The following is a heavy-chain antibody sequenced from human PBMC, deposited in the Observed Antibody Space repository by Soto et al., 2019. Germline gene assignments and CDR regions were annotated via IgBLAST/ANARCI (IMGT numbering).Heavy chain of an antibody. Sequence: SETLSLTCAVDGGSFSGYYWSWIRQPPGKGLEWIGEINHSGSTNYNPSLKSRVTISVDTSKNQFSLKLSSVTAADTAVYYCARGLGTMTTVTTVARWFDPWGQGTLVTVSS. CDR2: INHSGST. D-gene: IGHD4-17*01. J-gene: IGHJ5*02. CDR1: GGSFSGYY. V-gene: IGHV4-34*01. CDR3: ARGLGTMTTVTTVARWFDP.